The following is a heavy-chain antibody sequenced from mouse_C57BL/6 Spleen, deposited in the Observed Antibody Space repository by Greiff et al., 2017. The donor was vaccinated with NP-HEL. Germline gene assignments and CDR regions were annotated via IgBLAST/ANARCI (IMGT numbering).Heavy chain of an antibody. J-gene: IGHJ2*01. Sequence: QVQLKQPGAELVRPGSSVKLSCKASGYTFTSYWMHWVKQRPIQGLEWIGNIDPSDSETHYNQKFKDKATLTVDKSSSTAYMQLSSLTSEDSAVYYCARYDGYYVYYFDYWGQGTTLTVSS. CDR3: ARYDGYYVYYFDY. D-gene: IGHD2-3*01. V-gene: IGHV1-52*01. CDR2: IDPSDSET. CDR1: GYTFTSYW.